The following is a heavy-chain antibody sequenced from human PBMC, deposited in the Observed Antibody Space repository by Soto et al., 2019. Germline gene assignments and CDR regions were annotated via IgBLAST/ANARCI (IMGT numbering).Heavy chain of an antibody. Sequence: ESGGGLVKPGGSLRLSCAASGFTFSSYSMNWVRQAPGKGLEWVSSISSSSSYIYYADSVKGRFTISRDNAKNSLYLQMNSLRAEDTAVYYCAREEGVGSSGAFDYWGQGTLVTVSS. CDR3: AREEGVGSSGAFDY. V-gene: IGHV3-21*01. CDR1: GFTFSSYS. J-gene: IGHJ4*02. D-gene: IGHD6-19*01. CDR2: ISSSSSYI.